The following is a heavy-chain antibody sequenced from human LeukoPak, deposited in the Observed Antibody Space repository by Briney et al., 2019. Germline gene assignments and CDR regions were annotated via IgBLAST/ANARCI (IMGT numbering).Heavy chain of an antibody. J-gene: IGHJ2*01. CDR2: ISPNSGGT. D-gene: IGHD7-27*01. CDR1: GYTLSGFY. V-gene: IGHV1-2*02. Sequence: AAVKDSCKPSGYTLSGFYIHWVGPAPGQGLEWMGWISPNSGGTDYAQRSQGRGNVTRDASISTAYMELSSMRSDATAVYYCAIQPWGSGNNWYFDLWGRGTLVTVSS. CDR3: AIQPWGSGNNWYFDL.